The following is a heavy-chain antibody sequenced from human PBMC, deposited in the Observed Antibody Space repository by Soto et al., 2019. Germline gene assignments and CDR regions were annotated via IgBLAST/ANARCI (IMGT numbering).Heavy chain of an antibody. CDR2: IKQDGGDT. Sequence: PAGSLRLSCAASGFTFSSYAMSWVRQAPGKGLEWVADIKQDGGDTYYADSVKGRFTISRDNAKNSLYLQMNSLRAEDTAVYYCARMQGSGWYVEVDYFDYWGQGTLVTVSS. V-gene: IGHV3-7*05. D-gene: IGHD6-19*01. J-gene: IGHJ4*02. CDR1: GFTFSSYA. CDR3: ARMQGSGWYVEVDYFDY.